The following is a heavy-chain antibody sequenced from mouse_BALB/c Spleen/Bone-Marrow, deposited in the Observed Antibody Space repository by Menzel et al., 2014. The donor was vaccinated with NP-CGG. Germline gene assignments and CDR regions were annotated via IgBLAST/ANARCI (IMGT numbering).Heavy chain of an antibody. CDR1: GYSFTSYY. J-gene: IGHJ2*01. Sequence: QLVESGPELMKPGASVKISCKASGYSFTSYYMHWVKQSHGKSLEWIGYIDPFNGGTSYNQKFKGKATLTVDKSSNTAHMHLSSLTSEDSAVYYCARAYDFLDYWGQGSTLTVSS. D-gene: IGHD2-4*01. CDR2: IDPFNGGT. CDR3: ARAYDFLDY. V-gene: IGHV1S135*01.